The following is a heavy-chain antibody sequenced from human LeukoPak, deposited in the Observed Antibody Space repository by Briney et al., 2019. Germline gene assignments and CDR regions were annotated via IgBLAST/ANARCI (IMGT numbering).Heavy chain of an antibody. D-gene: IGHD3-22*01. CDR2: FHSSGST. Sequence: SQTLSLTCTVSGGSISRGSYYWSWIRQPAGKGLEWIGRFHSSGSTDYNPSLKRRVTISVDTSKNQFSLKVTSVTAANTAVYNCARGGDYDSSGYYPAEHFQYWGQGTLVTVSS. J-gene: IGHJ1*01. CDR1: GGSISRGSYY. V-gene: IGHV4-61*02. CDR3: ARGGDYDSSGYYPAEHFQY.